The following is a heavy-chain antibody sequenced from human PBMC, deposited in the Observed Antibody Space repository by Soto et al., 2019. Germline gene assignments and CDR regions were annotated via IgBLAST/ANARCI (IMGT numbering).Heavy chain of an antibody. J-gene: IGHJ6*02. CDR3: ARDRYCSGGSCDVYYYYYGMDV. Sequence: QVQLVQSGAEVKKPGASVKVSCKASGYTFTSYGISWVRQAPGQGLEWMGWISAYNGNTNYAQKLQGRVTMTTDTSRSKAYMGRRSLRSDDTAVYYCARDRYCSGGSCDVYYYYYGMDVWGQGTTVTVSS. CDR2: ISAYNGNT. D-gene: IGHD2-15*01. V-gene: IGHV1-18*01. CDR1: GYTFTSYG.